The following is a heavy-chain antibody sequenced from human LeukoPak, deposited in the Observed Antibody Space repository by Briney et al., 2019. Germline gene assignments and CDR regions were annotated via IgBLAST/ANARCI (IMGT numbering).Heavy chain of an antibody. J-gene: IGHJ5*02. CDR3: ARDGDAGIMASLYYYDSSGFLGWFDP. Sequence: GASVKVSCKASGYTFTSYGISWVRQAPGQGLEWMGWISAYNGNTNYAQKLQGRVTMTTDTSTSTAYMELRSLRSDDTAVYYCARDGDAGIMASLYYYDSSGFLGWFDPWGQGTLVTVSS. V-gene: IGHV1-18*01. CDR1: GYTFTSYG. CDR2: ISAYNGNT. D-gene: IGHD3-22*01.